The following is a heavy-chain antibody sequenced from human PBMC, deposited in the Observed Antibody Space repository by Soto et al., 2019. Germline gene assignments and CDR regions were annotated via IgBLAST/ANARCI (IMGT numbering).Heavy chain of an antibody. CDR1: GFTFDDYA. V-gene: IGHV3-9*01. Sequence: SLRLSCAASGFTFDDYAMHGVRQAPGKGLEWVSGISWNSGSIGYADSVKGRFTISRDNAKNSLYLQMNSLRAEDTALYYCAKDLYSSSSVGMDVWGQGTTVTVSS. CDR3: AKDLYSSSSVGMDV. J-gene: IGHJ6*02. D-gene: IGHD6-6*01. CDR2: ISWNSGSI.